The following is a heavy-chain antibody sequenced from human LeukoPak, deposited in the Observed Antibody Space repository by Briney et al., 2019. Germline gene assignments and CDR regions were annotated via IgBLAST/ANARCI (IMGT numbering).Heavy chain of an antibody. V-gene: IGHV3-11*04. CDR1: GFTFSDYY. D-gene: IGHD1-26*01. CDR3: ARVYSGAYYRGES. J-gene: IGHJ5*02. Sequence: GGSLRLSCAASGFTFSDYYMGWIRQAPGKGLDWIAYISSSGNLIHYADSVKGRFSVSRDNAKSSLYLQMNSLRGEDTAVYYCARVYSGAYYRGESWGQGTPVTVSS. CDR2: ISSSGNLI.